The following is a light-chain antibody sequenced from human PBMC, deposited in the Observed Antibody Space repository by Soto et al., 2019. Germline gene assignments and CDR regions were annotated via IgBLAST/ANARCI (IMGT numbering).Light chain of an antibody. Sequence: EIVLTQSPGPLSLSPGERATLSCRASQSVSSNHLAWYQQKPGQAPILLIYDASTRATGIPDRFSGSGSGTDFTLIINRLEPEDFAVYSCQQYGSSFTFGGGTKVEIK. V-gene: IGKV3-20*01. CDR2: DAS. CDR3: QQYGSSFT. CDR1: QSVSSNH. J-gene: IGKJ4*01.